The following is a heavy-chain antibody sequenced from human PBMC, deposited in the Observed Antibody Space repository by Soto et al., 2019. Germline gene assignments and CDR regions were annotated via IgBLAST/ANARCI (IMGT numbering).Heavy chain of an antibody. CDR1: GYTFISYG. J-gene: IGHJ5*02. CDR3: ARDWNCSNTRCQNCFDP. V-gene: IGHV1-18*01. D-gene: IGHD2-2*01. Sequence: ASVKVSCKASGYTFISYGVSWVRQAPGQGLEWMGWISGNTGKANYAQNLQGRVTMTTDTSTNTAYMELRSLRSDDTAVYYCARDWNCSNTRCQNCFDPWGQGTLVTVS. CDR2: ISGNTGKA.